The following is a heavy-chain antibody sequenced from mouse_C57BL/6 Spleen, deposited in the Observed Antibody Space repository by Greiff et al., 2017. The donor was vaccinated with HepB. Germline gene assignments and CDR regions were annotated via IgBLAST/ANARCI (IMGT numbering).Heavy chain of an antibody. D-gene: IGHD2-1*01. CDR1: GFSLTSYG. Sequence: QVQLQQSGPGLVQPSQSLSITCTVSGFSLTSYGVHWVRQSPGRGLEWLGVIWSGGSTDYNAAFISRLSISKDNSKSQVFFKMNSLQADDTAIYYCARCDGTYWYFDVWGTGTTVTVSS. J-gene: IGHJ1*03. CDR2: IWSGGST. V-gene: IGHV2-2*01. CDR3: ARCDGTYWYFDV.